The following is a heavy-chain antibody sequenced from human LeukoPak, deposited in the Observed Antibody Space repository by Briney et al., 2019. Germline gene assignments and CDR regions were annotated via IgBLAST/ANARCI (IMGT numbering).Heavy chain of an antibody. D-gene: IGHD3-22*01. Sequence: PGGSLRLSCAASGFTFSIYTMNWVRQAPGKGLEWVSAISGSGGSTYYADSVKGRFTISRDNSKNTLYLQMNSLRAEDTAVYYCAKDASSGPPPLFDYWGQGTLVTVSS. J-gene: IGHJ4*02. CDR1: GFTFSIYT. CDR3: AKDASSGPPPLFDY. V-gene: IGHV3-23*01. CDR2: ISGSGGST.